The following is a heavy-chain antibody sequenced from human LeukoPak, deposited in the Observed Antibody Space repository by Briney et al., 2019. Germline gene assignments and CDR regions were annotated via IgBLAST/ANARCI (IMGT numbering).Heavy chain of an antibody. V-gene: IGHV3-23*01. CDR1: GSTFSSYA. D-gene: IGHD3-3*01. CDR2: ISGSGGST. CDR3: AKYPRYYDFIGY. Sequence: GGSLRLSCAASGSTFSSYAMSWVRQAPGKGLEWVSAISGSGGSTYYADSVKGRFTISRDNSKNTLYLQMNSLRAEDTAVYYCAKYPRYYDFIGYWGQGTLVTVSS. J-gene: IGHJ4*02.